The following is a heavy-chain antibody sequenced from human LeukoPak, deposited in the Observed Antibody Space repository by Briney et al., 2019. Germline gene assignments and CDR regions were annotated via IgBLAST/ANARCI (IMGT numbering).Heavy chain of an antibody. CDR2: VSPYNGDT. V-gene: IGHV1-18*01. J-gene: IGHJ3*02. CDR1: GYTFTDYG. CDR3: ARVGRWLRAFDI. Sequence: ASVKVSCKASGYTFTDYGINWVRQAPGHGVEWMGWVSPYNGDTKYTQKFQDRVTLTTDTSTSTAYMELRSLRSDDTAVYYCARVGRWLRAFDIRGQGTVITVSS. D-gene: IGHD5-12*01.